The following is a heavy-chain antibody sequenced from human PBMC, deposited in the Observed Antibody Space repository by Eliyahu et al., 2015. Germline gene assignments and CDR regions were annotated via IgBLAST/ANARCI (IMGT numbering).Heavy chain of an antibody. D-gene: IGHD5-18*01. CDR3: ARDRRDTATLRSYYYYGMDV. CDR1: GYTFTSYG. CDR2: ISAYNGNT. J-gene: IGHJ6*02. V-gene: IGHV1-18*01. Sequence: QVQLVQSGAEVKKPGASVKVSCKASGYTFTSYGISWVRQAPGQGLEWMGWISAYNGNTNYAQKLQGRVTMTTDTSTSTAYMELRSLRSDDTSVYYCARDRRDTATLRSYYYYGMDVWGQGTTVTVSS.